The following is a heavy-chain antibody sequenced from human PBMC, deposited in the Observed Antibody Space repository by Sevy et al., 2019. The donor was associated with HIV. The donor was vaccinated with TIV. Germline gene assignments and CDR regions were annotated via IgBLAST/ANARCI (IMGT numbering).Heavy chain of an antibody. Sequence: GGSLRLSCAASGFIFSNYWMSWVRQAPGKGLEWVANIKQDGSEKYYVDSVRGGLTLSRENAKNSLYLQMNSLRVEDTVVDYCAWGAWYAIWGQGTTVTVSS. V-gene: IGHV3-7*04. CDR2: IKQDGSEK. D-gene: IGHD6-19*01. J-gene: IGHJ6*02. CDR3: AWGAWYAI. CDR1: GFIFSNYW.